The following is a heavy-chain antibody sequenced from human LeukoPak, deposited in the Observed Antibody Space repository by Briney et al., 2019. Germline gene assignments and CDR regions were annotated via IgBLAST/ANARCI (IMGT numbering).Heavy chain of an antibody. CDR3: ARHANYYGSGSYDYHYMDV. D-gene: IGHD3-10*01. Sequence: PGGSLRLSCAASGFTVSSNYMSWVRQAPGKGLEWVSVIYSGGSTYYADSVKGRFTISRDNSKNTLYLQMNSLRAEDTAVYYCARHANYYGSGSYDYHYMDVWGKGTAVTISS. CDR2: IYSGGST. J-gene: IGHJ6*03. CDR1: GFTVSSNY. V-gene: IGHV3-66*04.